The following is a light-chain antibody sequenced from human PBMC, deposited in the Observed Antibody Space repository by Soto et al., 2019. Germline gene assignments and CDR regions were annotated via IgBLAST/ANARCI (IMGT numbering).Light chain of an antibody. J-gene: IGLJ3*02. CDR3: NSFAGGSRWV. Sequence: QPVLTQPPSASGSPGQSVTISCTGTGSDVGAYNFVSWYQQHPGKAPKAIIYEVEKRPSGVPDRFSGSKSGNTASLTVSGLQADDEADYYCNSFAGGSRWVFGGGTKVTVL. V-gene: IGLV2-8*01. CDR2: EVE. CDR1: GSDVGAYNF.